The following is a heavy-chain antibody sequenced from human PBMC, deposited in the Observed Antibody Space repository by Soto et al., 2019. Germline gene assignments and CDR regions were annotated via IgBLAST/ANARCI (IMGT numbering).Heavy chain of an antibody. CDR2: ISGSGGNT. CDR1: GFTFSSYA. J-gene: IGHJ4*02. Sequence: GGSLRLSCAASGFTFSSYAMSWVRQAPGKGLEWVSGISGSGGNTYYADSVKGRFTISRDNSKNTLYLQMNSLRAEDTAAYYCAKDNEAFSSSWTSFDYWGQGTLVTVSS. V-gene: IGHV3-23*01. CDR3: AKDNEAFSSSWTSFDY. D-gene: IGHD6-13*01.